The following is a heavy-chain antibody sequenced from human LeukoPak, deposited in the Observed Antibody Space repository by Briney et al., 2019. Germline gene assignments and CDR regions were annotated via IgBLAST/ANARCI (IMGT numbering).Heavy chain of an antibody. CDR2: MNPNSGNT. D-gene: IGHD2-2*01. V-gene: IGHV1-8*01. CDR1: GYTFTSYD. J-gene: IGHJ5*02. Sequence: ASVKVSCKASGYTFTSYDINWVRQATGQGLEWMGWMNPNSGNTGYAQKFQGRVTMTRNTSISTAHMELSSLRSEDTAVYYCARSGVVVPAATSFDPWGQGTLVTVSS. CDR3: ARSGVVVPAATSFDP.